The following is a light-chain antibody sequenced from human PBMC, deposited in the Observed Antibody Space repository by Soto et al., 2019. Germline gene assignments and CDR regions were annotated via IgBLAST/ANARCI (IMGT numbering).Light chain of an antibody. Sequence: EIVLTQSPGTLSLSPGEIATLSCRASQSVSSTYLAWYQQKPGQAPRLLISGASSRATGIPDRFSGSGSGTDFTLTVTRLEPEDFAVYYCQQYGSSQWTFGQGTKVDIK. CDR2: GAS. CDR3: QQYGSSQWT. J-gene: IGKJ1*01. CDR1: QSVSSTY. V-gene: IGKV3-20*01.